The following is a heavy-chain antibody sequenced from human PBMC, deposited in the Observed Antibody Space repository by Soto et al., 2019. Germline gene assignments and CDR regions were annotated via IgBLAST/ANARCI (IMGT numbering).Heavy chain of an antibody. CDR2: IYYDGSNT. CDR1: GFIFREYG. Sequence: VGSRRFSCAASGFIFREYGMHWVRQAPGKGVDGLAVIYYDGSNTYYADSVRGRFTISRDNSDSTVFLEMNGLRAEDSAVYYFAGAFAQWFGQPPVRSWGRGTLVTVSS. CDR3: AGAFAQWFGQPPVRS. V-gene: IGHV3-33*01. J-gene: IGHJ5*01. D-gene: IGHD3-10*01.